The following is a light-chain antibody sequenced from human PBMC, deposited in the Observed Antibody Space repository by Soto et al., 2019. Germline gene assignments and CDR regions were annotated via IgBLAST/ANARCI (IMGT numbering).Light chain of an antibody. CDR3: QQYHNSPLT. CDR1: QSVSNN. J-gene: IGKJ1*01. V-gene: IGKV3-15*01. CDR2: GAS. Sequence: EIVMTQSPATLSVSPGERATLSCRASQSVSNNLAWYHQKPRLAPRLLIYGASTRATGIPARFSGSGSGTEFTLTISSPQSEDFAVYYCQQYHNSPLTFGQGTKVEIK.